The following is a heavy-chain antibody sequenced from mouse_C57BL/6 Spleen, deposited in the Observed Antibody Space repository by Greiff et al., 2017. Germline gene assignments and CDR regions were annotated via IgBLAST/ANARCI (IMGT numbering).Heavy chain of an antibody. Sequence: VQLVESGAELVKPGASVKLSCKASGYTFTSYWMHWVKQRPGQGLEWIGMIHPNSGSTNYNEKFKSKATLTVDKSSSTAYMQLSSLTSEDSAVYYCAVDYYGSSSAWFAYWGQGTLVTVSA. CDR2: IHPNSGST. CDR1: GYTFTSYW. J-gene: IGHJ3*01. V-gene: IGHV1-64*01. CDR3: AVDYYGSSSAWFAY. D-gene: IGHD1-1*01.